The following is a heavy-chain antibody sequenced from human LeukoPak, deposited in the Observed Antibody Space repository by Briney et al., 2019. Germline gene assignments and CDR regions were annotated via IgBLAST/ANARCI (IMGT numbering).Heavy chain of an antibody. D-gene: IGHD6-13*01. CDR1: GGSINSYY. V-gene: IGHV4-4*07. CDR2: IYSSGST. Sequence: SETLSLTCTVSGGSINSYYWSWIRQPAGRGLEWIGRIYSSGSTNYNPSLKSRVIMSVDTSKNQFSLKLSSMTAADTAVYYCARGGSSWNNWFDPWGQGTLVTVSS. CDR3: ARGGSSWNNWFDP. J-gene: IGHJ5*02.